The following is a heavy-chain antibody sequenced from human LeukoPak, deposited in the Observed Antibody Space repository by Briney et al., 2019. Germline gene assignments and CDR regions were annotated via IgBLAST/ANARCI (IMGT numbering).Heavy chain of an antibody. D-gene: IGHD3-10*01. CDR1: GFTFSSYA. J-gene: IGHJ4*02. CDR2: ISVSSGST. Sequence: GGSLRLSCAASGFTFSSYAMSWVRQAPGKGLEWVSGISVSSGSTYYADSVKGRFTISRDNSKNTLYLQMNSLRAEDTAVYYCARTSMVRRVPYYFDYWGQGTLVTVSS. CDR3: ARTSMVRRVPYYFDY. V-gene: IGHV3-23*01.